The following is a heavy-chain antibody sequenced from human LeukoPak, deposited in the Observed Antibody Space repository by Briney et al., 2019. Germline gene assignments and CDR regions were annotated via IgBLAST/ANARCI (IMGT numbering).Heavy chain of an antibody. V-gene: IGHV3-48*04. CDR2: ISSSSSTI. Sequence: GGSLRLSCAASGFTFSSYSMNWVRQAPGKGLEWVSYISSSSSTIYYADSVKGRFTISRDNAKNSLYLQINSLRAEDTALYYCAKEARDPSGFPDYWGQGTLVTVSS. CDR1: GFTFSSYS. D-gene: IGHD3-22*01. CDR3: AKEARDPSGFPDY. J-gene: IGHJ4*02.